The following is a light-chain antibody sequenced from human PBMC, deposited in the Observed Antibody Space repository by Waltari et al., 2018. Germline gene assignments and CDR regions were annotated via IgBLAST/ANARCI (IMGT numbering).Light chain of an antibody. J-gene: IGKJ4*01. CDR2: DTS. Sequence: DIVLTQSPAILSLSPGERASLSCRASQSITNYLAWYQQKPGQAPRPLIYDTSNRATGIPARFTGSGFGTDFTLTISSLEPEDFAVYYCQQRRSWPLSFGGGTKVEIK. CDR3: QQRRSWPLS. V-gene: IGKV3-11*01. CDR1: QSITNY.